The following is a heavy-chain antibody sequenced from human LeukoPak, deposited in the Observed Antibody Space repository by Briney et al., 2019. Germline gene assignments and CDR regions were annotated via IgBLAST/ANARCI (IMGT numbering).Heavy chain of an antibody. D-gene: IGHD3-10*01. Sequence: SETLSLTCTVSGASISSGTYSWSWIRQPPGEGLEWIGYIYHTGSTYYNPSLKDRVTISVDRSKNQFSLNLNFVTAADTALYYCARGDGSGSGRWFDPWGQGTLITVSS. J-gene: IGHJ5*02. V-gene: IGHV4-30-2*01. CDR2: IYHTGST. CDR1: GASISSGTYS. CDR3: ARGDGSGSGRWFDP.